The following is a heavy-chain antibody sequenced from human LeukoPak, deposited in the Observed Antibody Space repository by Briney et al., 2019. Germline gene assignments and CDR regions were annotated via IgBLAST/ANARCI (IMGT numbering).Heavy chain of an antibody. D-gene: IGHD2-15*01. CDR2: VYDSGST. J-gene: IGHJ4*02. CDR3: ARHYSYYFDY. CDR1: GGSISSYY. V-gene: IGHV4-39*01. Sequence: SETLLLTCTVSGGSISSYYWGWIRQPPGKGLEWIGNVYDSGSTYYNPSLKSRVTISVDTSKNQFSLKLSSVTAADTAVYYCARHYSYYFDYWGQGTLVTVSS.